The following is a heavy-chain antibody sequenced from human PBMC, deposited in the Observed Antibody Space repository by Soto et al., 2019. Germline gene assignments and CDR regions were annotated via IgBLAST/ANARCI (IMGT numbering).Heavy chain of an antibody. V-gene: IGHV3-21*01. CDR3: ARDKGTYYDILTGYPSYFDY. D-gene: IGHD3-9*01. Sequence: GGSLRLSCAASGFTFSSYSMNWVRQAPGKGLEWVSSISSSSSYIYYADSVKGRFTISRDNAKNSLYLQMNSLRAEDTAVYYCARDKGTYYDILTGYPSYFDYWGQGTLVTVSS. CDR1: GFTFSSYS. CDR2: ISSSSSYI. J-gene: IGHJ4*02.